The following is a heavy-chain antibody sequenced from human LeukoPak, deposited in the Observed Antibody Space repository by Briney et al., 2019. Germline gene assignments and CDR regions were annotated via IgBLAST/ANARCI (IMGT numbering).Heavy chain of an antibody. CDR2: IYSDGSNK. Sequence: PGGSLRLSCAASGFTFSNYGIHWVRQAPGKGLEWVVVIYSDGSNKYFVDSVKGRFTISRDDSRNTVFLQMNSLRVEDTAVFYCARDLKSGYMDSWGQGTLVTVSS. CDR3: ARDLKSGYMDS. J-gene: IGHJ4*02. D-gene: IGHD3-3*01. CDR1: GFTFSNYG. V-gene: IGHV3-33*01.